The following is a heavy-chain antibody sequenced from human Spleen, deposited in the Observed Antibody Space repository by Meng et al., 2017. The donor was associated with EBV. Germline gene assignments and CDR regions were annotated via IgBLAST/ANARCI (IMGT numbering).Heavy chain of an antibody. D-gene: IGHD3-22*01. CDR3: ARDVRPLYESSGQAGH. CDR2: ISGYNGNT. CDR1: GYTFSSYG. Sequence: QVQLGQAGAEVKKPGASVKVSCKASGYTFSSYGVSWVRQAPGQGLEWMGWISGYNGNTYYAQKLQGRVTMTTDTSTSTAYMELRSLRSDDTAVYYCARDVRPLYESSGQAGHWGQGTLVTVSS. J-gene: IGHJ4*02. V-gene: IGHV1-18*01.